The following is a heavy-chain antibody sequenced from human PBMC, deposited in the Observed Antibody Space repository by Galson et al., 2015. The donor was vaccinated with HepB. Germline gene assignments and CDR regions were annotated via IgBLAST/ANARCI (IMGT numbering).Heavy chain of an antibody. V-gene: IGHV3-64D*06. CDR2: ISSNGGST. D-gene: IGHD2-15*01. CDR1: GFTFSSYA. Sequence: SLRLSCAASGFTFSSYAMHWVRQAPGKGLEYVSAISSNGGSTYYADSVKGRFTISRDNSKNTLYLQMSSLRAEDTAVYYCVKGGYCSGGSCSNWFDPWGQGTLVTVSS. CDR3: VKGGYCSGGSCSNWFDP. J-gene: IGHJ5*02.